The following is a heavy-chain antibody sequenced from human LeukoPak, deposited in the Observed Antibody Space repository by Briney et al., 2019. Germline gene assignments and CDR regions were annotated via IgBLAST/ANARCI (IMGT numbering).Heavy chain of an antibody. CDR1: GYTFTSYD. V-gene: IGHV1-8*01. J-gene: IGHJ6*02. D-gene: IGHD5-18*01. Sequence: ASVKVSCKASGYTFTSYDINWVRQATGQGLEGMGWMNPNSGNTGYAQKFQGRVTMTRNTSISTAYMELSSLRSEDTAVYYCARHVVRPRRVTPFYGMDVWGQGTTVTVSS. CDR2: MNPNSGNT. CDR3: ARHVVRPRRVTPFYGMDV.